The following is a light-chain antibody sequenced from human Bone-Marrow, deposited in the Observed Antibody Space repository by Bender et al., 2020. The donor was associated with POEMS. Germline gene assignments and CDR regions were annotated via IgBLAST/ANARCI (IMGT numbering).Light chain of an antibody. J-gene: IGLJ3*02. Sequence: QSVLTQPPSVSGTPGQRVTISCSGSASSIGTNAVKWYQQFPGTAPKLLIYGHDQRPSGVPDRFSGSRSGTSPSLAISGLQSDDEADYYCASWVDSLNGWVFGGGTKLTVL. V-gene: IGLV1-44*01. CDR2: GHD. CDR3: ASWVDSLNGWV. CDR1: ASSIGTNA.